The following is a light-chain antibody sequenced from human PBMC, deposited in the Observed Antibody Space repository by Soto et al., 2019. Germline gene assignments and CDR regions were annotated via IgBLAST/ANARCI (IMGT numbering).Light chain of an antibody. V-gene: IGKV2-28*01. CDR1: QTLLHNNGYNY. CDR2: LGS. J-gene: IGKJ3*01. CDR3: MQGPQTPFT. Sequence: DIVMIQSPLSLPVTPGEPASISCRSSQTLLHNNGYNYLDWFLQKPGQSPQLLIYLGSNRASGVPDRFSGSGSGTDFTLKISRVEAEDVGVYYCMQGPQTPFTFSPGTKVDIK.